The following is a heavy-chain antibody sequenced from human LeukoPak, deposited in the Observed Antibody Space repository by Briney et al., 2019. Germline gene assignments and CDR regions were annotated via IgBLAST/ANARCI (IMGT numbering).Heavy chain of an antibody. D-gene: IGHD6-19*01. Sequence: ASVKFSCKASGYTFTGYYMHWLRQAPGQGLEWMGWINPNSGGTKYAQKFQGRVTMTRDTSISTAYMELSRLRSDDTAVYYCARDLRYSSGWSASGMDVWGKGTTVTISS. CDR1: GYTFTGYY. V-gene: IGHV1-2*02. CDR2: INPNSGGT. CDR3: ARDLRYSSGWSASGMDV. J-gene: IGHJ6*03.